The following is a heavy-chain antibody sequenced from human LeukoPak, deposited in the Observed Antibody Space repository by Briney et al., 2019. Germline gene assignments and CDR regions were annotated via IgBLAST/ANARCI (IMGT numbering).Heavy chain of an antibody. CDR3: ARDVCTSGVCRKFDY. V-gene: IGHV3-21*01. Sequence: GGSLRLSSAASGFTFSSYSMNWVRQAPGKGLEWVSSISSSSSYIYYADSVKGRFTISRDNAKNSLYLQMNSLRAEDTAVYYCARDVCTSGVCRKFDYWGQGTLVTVSS. CDR2: ISSSSSYI. J-gene: IGHJ4*02. D-gene: IGHD2-8*01. CDR1: GFTFSSYS.